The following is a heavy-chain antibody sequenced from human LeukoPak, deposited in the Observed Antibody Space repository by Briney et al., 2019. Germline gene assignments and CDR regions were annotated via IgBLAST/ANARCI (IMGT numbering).Heavy chain of an antibody. CDR2: ISSSSSYI. D-gene: IGHD6-13*01. J-gene: IGHJ5*02. V-gene: IGHV3-21*01. CDR3: AREPGIAAAGTT. CDR1: GFTFSSYS. Sequence: PGGSLRLSCAASGFTFSSYSMNWVRQAPGKGLEWVSSISSSSSYIYYADSVKGRFTISRDNAKNSLYLQMNSLRAEDTAVYYCAREPGIAAAGTTWGQGTLVTVPS.